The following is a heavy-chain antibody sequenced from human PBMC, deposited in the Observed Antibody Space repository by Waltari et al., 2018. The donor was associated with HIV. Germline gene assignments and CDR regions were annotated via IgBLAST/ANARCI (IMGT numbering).Heavy chain of an antibody. J-gene: IGHJ6*02. V-gene: IGHV1-69*04. CDR1: GGTFTSYG. CDR2: IIPILGIT. D-gene: IGHD6-13*01. Sequence: QVQLVQSGAEVKKPGSSVQVSCKASGGTFTSYGIRWVRQAPGQGLEWMGRIIPILGITNYAQKFQGRVTITADKSTSTAYMELRSLRSEDTAVYYCARGAAAGNHFYYGMDVWGQGTTVTVSS. CDR3: ARGAAAGNHFYYGMDV.